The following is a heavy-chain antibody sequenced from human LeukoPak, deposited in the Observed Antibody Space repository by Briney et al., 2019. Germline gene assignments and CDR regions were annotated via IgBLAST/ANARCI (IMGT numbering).Heavy chain of an antibody. CDR2: ISYTGST. V-gene: IGHV4-59*01. CDR3: ARSYGSGSYFDY. D-gene: IGHD3-10*01. Sequence: KASETLSLTCTVSGGSISSYYWSWIRQPPGKGLEWIGYISYTGSTKYNPSLKSRVTISVDTSKNQFSLKLGSVTAADTAVYYCARSYGSGSYFDYWGQGTLVTVSS. J-gene: IGHJ4*02. CDR1: GGSISSYY.